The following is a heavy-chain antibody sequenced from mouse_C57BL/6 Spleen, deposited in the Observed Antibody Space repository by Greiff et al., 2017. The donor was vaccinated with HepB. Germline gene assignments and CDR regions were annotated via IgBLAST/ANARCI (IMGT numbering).Heavy chain of an antibody. V-gene: IGHV1-82*01. CDR1: GYAFSSSW. D-gene: IGHD2-4*01. CDR3: ARGYDYDRAMDY. CDR2: IYPGDGDT. Sequence: VQVVESGPELVKPGASVKISCKASGYAFSSSWMNWVKQRPGKGLEWIGRIYPGDGDTNYNGKFKGKATLTADKSSSTAYMQLSSLTSEDSAVYFCARGYDYDRAMDYWGQGTSVTVSS. J-gene: IGHJ4*01.